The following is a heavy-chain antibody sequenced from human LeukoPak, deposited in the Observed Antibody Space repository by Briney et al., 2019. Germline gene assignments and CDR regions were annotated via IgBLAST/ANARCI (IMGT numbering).Heavy chain of an antibody. V-gene: IGHV1-18*01. CDR2: ISAYDGNT. Sequence: GASVKVSCKASGYTFTNYGISWVRQAPGQGLEWTGWISAYDGNTNYAQKFQGRVTMTTDTSTSTAYMELRSLRSDDTAVYYCARDKVIASAGTPNWFDPWGQGTLVTVSS. D-gene: IGHD6-13*01. J-gene: IGHJ5*02. CDR1: GYTFTNYG. CDR3: ARDKVIASAGTPNWFDP.